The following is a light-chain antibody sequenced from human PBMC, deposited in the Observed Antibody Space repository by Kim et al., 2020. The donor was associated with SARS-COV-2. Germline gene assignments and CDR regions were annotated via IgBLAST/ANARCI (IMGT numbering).Light chain of an antibody. CDR2: DVS. V-gene: IGLV2-14*03. Sequence: QSALTQPASVSESPGQSITISCTGTSSDVGGYNYVSWYQQHPGKAPKLMIYDVSNRPSGVSNRFSGSKSGNTASLTISGLQAEDEADYYCTSYTSSSPVVFGGGTQLTVL. J-gene: IGLJ2*01. CDR1: SSDVGGYNY. CDR3: TSYTSSSPVV.